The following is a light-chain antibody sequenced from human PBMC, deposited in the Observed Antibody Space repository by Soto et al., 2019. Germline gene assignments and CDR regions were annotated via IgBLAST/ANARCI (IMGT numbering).Light chain of an antibody. CDR3: QQRNDWPLT. Sequence: EIVLTQSPGTLSVSLGESATLSCRASQSVGRSLAWYQQKPGQAPRLLINDASNRATGIPARFGGSGSGTDFTLTISSLEPEDFAVYYCQQRNDWPLTFGGGTKVDIK. CDR1: QSVGRS. V-gene: IGKV3-11*01. CDR2: DAS. J-gene: IGKJ4*01.